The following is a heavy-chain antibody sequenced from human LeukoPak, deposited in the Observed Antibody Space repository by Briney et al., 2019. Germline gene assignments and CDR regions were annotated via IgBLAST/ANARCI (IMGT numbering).Heavy chain of an antibody. Sequence: ASVKLSCKVSGYSRTELSMHWVRQAPGKGNEWMGGFDPEDGETIYAQKFQGRVTMTEDTSTDTAYMELSSLRSEDTAVYYCATSPIVVVPAAMWSDYWGQGTLITVSS. J-gene: IGHJ4*02. CDR3: ATSPIVVVPAAMWSDY. D-gene: IGHD2-2*01. V-gene: IGHV1-24*01. CDR2: FDPEDGET. CDR1: GYSRTELS.